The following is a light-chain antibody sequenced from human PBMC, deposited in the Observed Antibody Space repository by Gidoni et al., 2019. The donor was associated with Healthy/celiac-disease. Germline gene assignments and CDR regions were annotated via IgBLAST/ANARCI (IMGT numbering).Light chain of an antibody. CDR2: GKN. CDR1: SLRSYY. V-gene: IGLV3-19*01. CDR3: NSRDSSGNLVV. J-gene: IGLJ2*01. Sequence: SSELNQEPAVYVALGQTVRITCQGDSLRSYYASWYQQKPGQAPVLVIYGKNTRPSGIPDRFSGSSSGNTASLTITGAQAEDEADYYCNSRDSSGNLVVFGGGTKLTVL.